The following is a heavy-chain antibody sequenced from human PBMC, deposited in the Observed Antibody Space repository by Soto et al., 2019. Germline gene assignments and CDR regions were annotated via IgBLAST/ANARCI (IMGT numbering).Heavy chain of an antibody. V-gene: IGHV4-59*01. CDR3: ARVKYQLLSEFDY. CDR1: GGSISSYY. D-gene: IGHD2-2*01. J-gene: IGHJ4*02. CDR2: IYYSGST. Sequence: SETLSLTCTVSGGSISSYYWSWIRQPPGKGLEWIGYIYYSGSTNYNPPLKSRVTISVDTSKNQFSLKLSSVTAADTAVYYCARVKYQLLSEFDYWGQGTLVTVSS.